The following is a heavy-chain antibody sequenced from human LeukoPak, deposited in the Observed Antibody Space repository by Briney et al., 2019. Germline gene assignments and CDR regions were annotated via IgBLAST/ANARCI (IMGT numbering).Heavy chain of an antibody. D-gene: IGHD1-26*01. J-gene: IGHJ4*02. CDR3: ARDAGATPYFDY. CDR2: ISSSGSTI. V-gene: IGHV3-48*03. Sequence: PGGSLRLSCAASGFTFRSYEMNGVRQAPGKGLEGVSYISSSGSTIYYADSVKGRFTISRDNAKNSLYLQMNSLRAEDTSVYYCARDAGATPYFDYWGQGTLVTVSS. CDR1: GFTFRSYE.